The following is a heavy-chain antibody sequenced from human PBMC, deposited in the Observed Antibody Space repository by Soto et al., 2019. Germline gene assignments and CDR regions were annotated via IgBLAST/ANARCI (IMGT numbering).Heavy chain of an antibody. J-gene: IGHJ4*02. V-gene: IGHV3-33*01. CDR3: ARGSRNNWGDC. CDR1: GFTFSNYG. Sequence: VQLVESGGGVVQPGTSLRLSCAASGFTFSNYGMHWVRRAPGKGLEWVALIWFDGSNKYYANSVKGRFTISRDNSKSTVYLQMDSLRAEDTALYYCARGSRNNWGDCWGQGTLVTVSS. CDR2: IWFDGSNK. D-gene: IGHD7-27*01.